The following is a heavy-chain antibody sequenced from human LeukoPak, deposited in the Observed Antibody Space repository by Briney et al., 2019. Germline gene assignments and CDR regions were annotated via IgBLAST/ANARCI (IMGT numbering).Heavy chain of an antibody. D-gene: IGHD2-2*01. CDR1: GYTFTGYY. J-gene: IGHJ4*02. Sequence: VASVKVSCKATGYTFTGYYMHWVRQAPGQGLEWMGWINPNSGGTNYAQKFQGRVTMTRDTSISTAYMELSRLRSDDTAVYYCARDLGPYADFDYWGQGTLVTVSS. V-gene: IGHV1-2*02. CDR2: INPNSGGT. CDR3: ARDLGPYADFDY.